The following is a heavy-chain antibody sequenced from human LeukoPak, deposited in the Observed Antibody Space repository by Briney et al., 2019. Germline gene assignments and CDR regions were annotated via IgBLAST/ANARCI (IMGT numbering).Heavy chain of an antibody. Sequence: SVRVSCKASGGTFSSYAISWVRQAPGQGLEWMGRIIPILGIANYAQKFQGRVTITADKSTSTAYMELRSLRSDDTAVYYCARRRSSWRSNGYWGQGTLVTVSS. CDR3: ARRRSSWRSNGY. CDR1: GGTFSSYA. CDR2: IIPILGIA. J-gene: IGHJ4*02. V-gene: IGHV1-69*04. D-gene: IGHD6-13*01.